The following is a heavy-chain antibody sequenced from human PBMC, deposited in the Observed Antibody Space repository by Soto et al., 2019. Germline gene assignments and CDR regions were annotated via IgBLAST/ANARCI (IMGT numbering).Heavy chain of an antibody. V-gene: IGHV1-8*01. Sequence: ASVKVSCKASGYTFTSYDINWVRQATGQGLEYLGWMNPNSGNTGYVQKFQGRVTMTWDSSITTAYMELSSLRSEDTAVYFCARGVKYGAYSRWFDPWGQGTVVTVSS. CDR1: GYTFTSYD. J-gene: IGHJ5*02. D-gene: IGHD4-17*01. CDR2: MNPNSGNT. CDR3: ARGVKYGAYSRWFDP.